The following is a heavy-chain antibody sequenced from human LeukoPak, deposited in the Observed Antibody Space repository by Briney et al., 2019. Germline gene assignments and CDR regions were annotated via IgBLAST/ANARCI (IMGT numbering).Heavy chain of an antibody. CDR1: GFTFSSYW. CDR3: ARDVLGYYDFWSGPPPYYYYYMDV. CDR2: IKQDGSEK. J-gene: IGHJ6*03. Sequence: PGGSLRLSCAASGFTFSSYWMNWVRQAPGKGLEWVANIKQDGSEKYYVDSVKGRFTISRDNAKNSLYLQMNSLRAEDTAVYYCARDVLGYYDFWSGPPPYYYYYMDVWGKGTTVTVSS. D-gene: IGHD3-3*01. V-gene: IGHV3-7*01.